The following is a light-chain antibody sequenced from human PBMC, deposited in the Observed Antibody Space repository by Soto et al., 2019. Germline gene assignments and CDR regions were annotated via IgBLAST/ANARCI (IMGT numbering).Light chain of an antibody. Sequence: DIQMTQSPSSLSASVGDRVTITCQASQDISNYLNWYQQKPGKAPKLLIYDASNLETGVPSRFSGSGSGTDFTFTISSLKPEDIATYYCQQYDNSYTFGQGTKLEIK. CDR3: QQYDNSYT. V-gene: IGKV1-33*01. J-gene: IGKJ2*01. CDR1: QDISNY. CDR2: DAS.